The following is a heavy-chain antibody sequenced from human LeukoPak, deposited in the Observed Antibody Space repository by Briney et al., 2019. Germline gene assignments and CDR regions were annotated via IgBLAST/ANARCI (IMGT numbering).Heavy chain of an antibody. Sequence: GESLKISCKGSGYSFTSYWIGWVRQMPGKGLDWMGIIYPGGSDTRYSPSFQGQVTISADKSISTAYLQWSSLKASDTAMYYCARGGSSSSLGYPYWGQGTLVTVSS. CDR1: GYSFTSYW. CDR3: ARGGSSSSLGYPY. CDR2: IYPGGSDT. V-gene: IGHV5-51*01. D-gene: IGHD6-6*01. J-gene: IGHJ4*02.